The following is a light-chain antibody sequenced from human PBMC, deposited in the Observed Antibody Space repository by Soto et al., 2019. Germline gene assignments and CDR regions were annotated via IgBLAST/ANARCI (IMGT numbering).Light chain of an antibody. CDR2: GAS. Sequence: IALTQTTSTLSLSPGERVTLSCRASQSVTTRLAWYQHKPGQAPTLLMSGASNRASGVPVRFSGSGSGTDFTLTITRLEPEDFVLYYCQQYGVSPITFGLVGLLEVK. CDR1: QSVTTR. J-gene: IGKJ5*01. CDR3: QQYGVSPIT. V-gene: IGKV3-20*01.